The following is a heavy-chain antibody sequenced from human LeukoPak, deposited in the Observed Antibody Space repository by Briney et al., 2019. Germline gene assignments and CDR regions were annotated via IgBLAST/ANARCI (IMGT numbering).Heavy chain of an antibody. J-gene: IGHJ6*02. V-gene: IGHV3-53*01. D-gene: IGHD4-17*01. CDR2: IYSGGST. CDR3: ARDSRVTTPYGMDV. CDR1: GFTVSSNY. Sequence: GGSLRLSCAASGFTVSSNYMSRVRQAPGKGLEWVSVIYSGGSTYYADSVKGRFTISRDNSKNTLYLQMNSLRAEDTAVYYCARDSRVTTPYGMDVWGQGTTVTVSS.